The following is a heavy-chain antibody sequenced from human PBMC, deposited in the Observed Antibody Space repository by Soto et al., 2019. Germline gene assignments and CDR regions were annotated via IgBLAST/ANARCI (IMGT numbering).Heavy chain of an antibody. CDR3: AREYSSSWYSGS. CDR2: IYHSGST. V-gene: IGHV4-4*02. D-gene: IGHD6-13*01. J-gene: IGHJ4*02. CDR1: GGSISSSNW. Sequence: SETLSLTCAVSGGSISSSNWWSWVRQPPGKGLEWIGEIYHSGSTNYNPSLKTRVTIAVDKSKNQFSLKLSSVTAADTAVYYCAREYSSSWYSGSWGQGTLVTVSS.